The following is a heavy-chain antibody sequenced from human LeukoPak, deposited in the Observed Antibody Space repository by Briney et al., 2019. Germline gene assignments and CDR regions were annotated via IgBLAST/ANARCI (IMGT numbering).Heavy chain of an antibody. Sequence: ASVKVSCKASGYALTNYYMSWVRQAPGQGLEWMGWISAYNGNTNYAQKLQGRVTMTTDTSTSTAYMELRSLRSDDTAVYYCARVCSGGSCYNWGQGTLVTVSS. V-gene: IGHV1-18*04. CDR3: ARVCSGGSCYN. CDR2: ISAYNGNT. D-gene: IGHD2-15*01. J-gene: IGHJ4*02. CDR1: GYALTNYY.